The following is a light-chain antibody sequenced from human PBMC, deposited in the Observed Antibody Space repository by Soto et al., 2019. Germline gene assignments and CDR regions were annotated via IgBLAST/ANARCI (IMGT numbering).Light chain of an antibody. CDR3: QQYGGSPRT. Sequence: EIVLTQSPGTLSLSPGEGATLSCRASQSINSFLAWYQQRRGQAPRLLIHGASNRATGIPDRFSGSGSGPDLTLTISRLEPEDFAVYYCQQYGGSPRTFGQGTKVDIK. J-gene: IGKJ1*01. V-gene: IGKV3-20*01. CDR2: GAS. CDR1: QSINSF.